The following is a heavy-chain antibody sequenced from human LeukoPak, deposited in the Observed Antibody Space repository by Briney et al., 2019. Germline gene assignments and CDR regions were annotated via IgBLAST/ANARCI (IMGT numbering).Heavy chain of an antibody. CDR1: GFTLSEHA. CDR2: IIDVGDT. CDR3: VKDYCRGANCPLPFFDS. D-gene: IGHD2-15*01. Sequence: GGSLRLPCALSGFTLSEHAWSWVRQAPGKGLQWVSGIIDVGDTYYADSVKGRFTISRDFSKNTVYLQMNSLRAEDTATYYCVKDYCRGANCPLPFFDSWGQGTLVTVSS. V-gene: IGHV3-23*01. J-gene: IGHJ4*02.